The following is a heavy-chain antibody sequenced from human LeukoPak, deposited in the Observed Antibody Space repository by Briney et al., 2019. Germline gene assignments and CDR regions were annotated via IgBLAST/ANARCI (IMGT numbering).Heavy chain of an antibody. CDR3: AREYSGSYRARFDP. J-gene: IGHJ5*02. Sequence: SETLSLTCTVSGGSISSYYWSWIRQPPGKGLEWIGYIYYSGSTNYNPSLKSRVTISVDTSKNQFSLKLSSVTAADTAVYYCAREYSGSYRARFDPWGQGTLVTVSS. CDR1: GGSISSYY. V-gene: IGHV4-59*01. CDR2: IYYSGST. D-gene: IGHD1-26*01.